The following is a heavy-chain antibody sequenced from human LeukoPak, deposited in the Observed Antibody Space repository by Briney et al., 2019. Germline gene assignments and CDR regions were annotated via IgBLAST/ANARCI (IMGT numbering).Heavy chain of an antibody. CDR1: GDSISSYY. J-gene: IGHJ6*03. CDR2: IYYSGST. V-gene: IGHV4-59*01. CDR3: ARGGAPGSYYYYYMDV. D-gene: IGHD1-26*01. Sequence: KPSETLSLTCTVSGDSISSYYWSWIRQPPGKGLEWIGYIYYSGSTNYNPSLKSRVTISVDTSKNQFSLKLSSVTAADTAVYYCARGGAPGSYYYYYMDVWGKGTTVTVSS.